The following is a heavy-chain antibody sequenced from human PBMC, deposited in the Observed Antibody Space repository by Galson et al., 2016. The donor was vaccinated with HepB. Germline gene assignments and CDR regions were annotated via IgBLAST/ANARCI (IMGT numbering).Heavy chain of an antibody. D-gene: IGHD3/OR15-3a*01. CDR1: RDSFSSYT. J-gene: IGHJ4*02. V-gene: IGHV1-69*05. Sequence: SVKVSCKASRDSFSSYTIIWVRQAPGQGLEWMGGIIPIFGTTKYAQHFQGRVTLTRDTSASTAYMELKSLRSEDTAVYYCARVRGGLQFLDYLFDYWGQGSLVTVSS. CDR2: IIPIFGTT. CDR3: ARVRGGLQFLDYLFDY.